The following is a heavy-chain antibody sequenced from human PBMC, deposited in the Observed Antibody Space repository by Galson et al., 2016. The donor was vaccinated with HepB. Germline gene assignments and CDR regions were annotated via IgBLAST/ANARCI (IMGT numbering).Heavy chain of an antibody. Sequence: SVKVSCKASGFVFTSYGISWVRQAPGQGLEWMGWINVYNGHTNYAQKFQGRVTMTTDISTSTAYMELRSLRSDDTAVYYCARAWGNWFDPWGQGSLVTASS. J-gene: IGHJ5*02. CDR1: GFVFTSYG. D-gene: IGHD3-16*01. V-gene: IGHV1-18*01. CDR3: ARAWGNWFDP. CDR2: INVYNGHT.